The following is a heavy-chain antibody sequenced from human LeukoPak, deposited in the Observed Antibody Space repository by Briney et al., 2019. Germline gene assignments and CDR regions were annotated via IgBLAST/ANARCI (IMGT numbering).Heavy chain of an antibody. D-gene: IGHD5-18*01. J-gene: IGHJ4*02. CDR3: ATDDGTAMGNHFDY. Sequence: GASVKVSCKVSGYTLTELSMHWVRQAPGKGLEWMGGFDPEGGETIYAQKFQGRVTMTEDTSTDTAYMELSSLRSEDTAVYYCATDDGTAMGNHFDYWGQGTLVTVSS. V-gene: IGHV1-24*01. CDR2: FDPEGGET. CDR1: GYTLTELS.